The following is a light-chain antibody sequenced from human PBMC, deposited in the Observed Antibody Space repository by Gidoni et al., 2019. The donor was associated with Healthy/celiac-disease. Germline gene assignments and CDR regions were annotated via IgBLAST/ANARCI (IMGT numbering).Light chain of an antibody. V-gene: IGLV2-11*01. Sequence: QSALTQPRSVSGSPGQSVTLSCTGTRSDVGGYNYVSWYQQHPAKAPKLMIYDVIKRPSGVPDRFSGSKSGNTASLTISGLQAEDEADYYCCSYAGSLYVFGTGTKV. J-gene: IGLJ1*01. CDR1: RSDVGGYNY. CDR3: CSYAGSLYV. CDR2: DVI.